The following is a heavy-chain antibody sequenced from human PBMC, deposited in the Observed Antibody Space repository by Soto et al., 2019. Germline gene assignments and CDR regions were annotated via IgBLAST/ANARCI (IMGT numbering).Heavy chain of an antibody. CDR1: GFTFSTYA. D-gene: IGHD2-8*02. V-gene: IGHV3-23*01. CDR2: ITGGGTDT. CDR3: AKGSRGHCTGVTCYPFDY. J-gene: IGHJ4*02. Sequence: PGGSLRLSCAASGFTFSTYAMNWVRQAPGKRLEWVSSITGGGTDTYYADSVKGRFTISRDNSKNTLYLQMSSLRAEDTAVYYCAKGSRGHCTGVTCYPFDYWGQGPLVTVSS.